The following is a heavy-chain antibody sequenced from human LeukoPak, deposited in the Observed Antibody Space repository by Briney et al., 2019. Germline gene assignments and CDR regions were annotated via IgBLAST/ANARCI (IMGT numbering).Heavy chain of an antibody. CDR2: IYHSGST. J-gene: IGHJ4*02. CDR1: GYSISSGYY. D-gene: IGHD3-10*01. V-gene: IGHV4-38-2*02. CDR3: ARPSYGSGSYSDY. Sequence: SETLSLTCTVSGYSISSGYYWGWIRQPPGKGLEWIGSIYHSGSTYYNPSLKSRVTISVDTSKNQFSLKLSSVTAADTAVYYCARPSYGSGSYSDYWGQGTLVTVSS.